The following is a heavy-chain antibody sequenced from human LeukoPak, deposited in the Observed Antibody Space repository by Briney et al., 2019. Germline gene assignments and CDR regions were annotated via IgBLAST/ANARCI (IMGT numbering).Heavy chain of an antibody. Sequence: ASVKVSCKASGYTFTSYYMHWVRQAPGQGLEWMGIINPSGGSTSYAQKFQGRVTMTRDTSTSSVYMELSSLRSEDTAVYYCARVPDYYDSSGYPDYWGQGTLVTVSS. J-gene: IGHJ4*02. CDR3: ARVPDYYDSSGYPDY. D-gene: IGHD3-22*01. CDR1: GYTFTSYY. CDR2: INPSGGST. V-gene: IGHV1-46*01.